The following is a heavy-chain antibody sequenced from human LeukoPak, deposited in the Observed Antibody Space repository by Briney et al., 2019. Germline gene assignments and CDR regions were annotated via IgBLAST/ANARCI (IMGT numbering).Heavy chain of an antibody. Sequence: GGSLRLSCAASGFTFSSYGMHWVRQAPGKGLEWVSVISYDGSNKYYADSVKGRFTISRDNSKNTLYLQMNSLRAEDTAVYYCARERRYCSGGSCANWFDPWGQGTLVTVSS. CDR3: ARERRYCSGGSCANWFDP. CDR1: GFTFSSYG. V-gene: IGHV3-30*03. D-gene: IGHD2-15*01. CDR2: ISYDGSNK. J-gene: IGHJ5*02.